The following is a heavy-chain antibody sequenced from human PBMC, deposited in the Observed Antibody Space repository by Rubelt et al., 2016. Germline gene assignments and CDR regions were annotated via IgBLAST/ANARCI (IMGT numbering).Heavy chain of an antibody. V-gene: IGHV3-23*01. CDR2: ISGSGRST. D-gene: IGHD5-12*01. Sequence: ESGGGLVQPGGSLRLSCAASGFTFSNYAMSCVRQAPGKGLEWVSVISGSGRSTFYADSVKGRFTISRDNSKNTLYLQMNSLGAEDTAVYYFAKGVGGLDSCMDGWGQGTTVTVSS. CDR3: AKGVGGLDSCMDG. CDR1: GFTFSNYA. J-gene: IGHJ6*02.